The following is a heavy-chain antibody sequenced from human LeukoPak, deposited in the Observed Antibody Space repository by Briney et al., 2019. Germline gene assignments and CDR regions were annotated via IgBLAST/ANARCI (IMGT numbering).Heavy chain of an antibody. V-gene: IGHV7-4-1*02. D-gene: IGHD3-9*01. CDR2: INTNTGNP. J-gene: IGHJ6*02. Sequence: GASVKVSCKASGYTFTSYAMNWVRQAPGQGPEWMGWINTNTGNPTYAQGFTGRFVFSLDTSVSTAYLQISSLKAEDTAVYYCARAELRYFDWLLFSHYGMDVWGQGTTVTVSS. CDR1: GYTFTSYA. CDR3: ARAELRYFDWLLFSHYGMDV.